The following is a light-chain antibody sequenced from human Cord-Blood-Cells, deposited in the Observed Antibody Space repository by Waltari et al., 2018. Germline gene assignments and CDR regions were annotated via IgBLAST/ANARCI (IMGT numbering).Light chain of an antibody. CDR2: AAS. Sequence: IQMNQSPSSLSASVVYRVTITCRASQSISSYLNWYQQKPGKAPKLLIYAASSLQSGVPSRFSGSGSGTDFTITISSPQPEDFATYYCQQSYSTPLTFGGGTKVEIK. J-gene: IGKJ4*01. CDR3: QQSYSTPLT. CDR1: QSISSY. V-gene: IGKV1-39*01.